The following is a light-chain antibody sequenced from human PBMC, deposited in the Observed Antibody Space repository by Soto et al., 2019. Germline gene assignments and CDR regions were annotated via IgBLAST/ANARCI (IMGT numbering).Light chain of an antibody. CDR2: AAS. CDR3: QQYGDSPSIT. V-gene: IGKV3-20*01. CDR1: QSVSSNY. Sequence: EIVLTQSPGTLSLSPGERATLSCRASQSVSSNYLAWYQQKPGQAPRLLIYAASSRATGIPDRFSGSGSGTDFTLTISRLEPEDFAVYYCQQYGDSPSITFGQGTRLEIE. J-gene: IGKJ5*01.